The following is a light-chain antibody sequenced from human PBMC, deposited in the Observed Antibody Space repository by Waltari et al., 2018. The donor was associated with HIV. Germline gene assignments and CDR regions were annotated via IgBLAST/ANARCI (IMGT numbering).Light chain of an antibody. CDR2: KAS. CDR3: QYYNTYSRT. J-gene: IGKJ2*02. CDR1: QSISSW. Sequence: DIQMTQSTSTLSASVGDRVTITCRASQSISSWLAWYQMKPGKAPKLLIYKASSLESVVSSRFSGSGSGTEFTLTISSLQPDDFATYYCQYYNTYSRTFGQGTKVEL. V-gene: IGKV1-5*03.